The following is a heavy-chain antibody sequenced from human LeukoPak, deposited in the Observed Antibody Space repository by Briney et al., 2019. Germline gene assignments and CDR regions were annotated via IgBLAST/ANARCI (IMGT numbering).Heavy chain of an antibody. J-gene: IGHJ6*03. CDR3: ARIPAGVATRKGKLYYYYYYMDV. D-gene: IGHD2-21*02. CDR1: GFTFSNHL. CDR2: IKQDGSHK. V-gene: IGHV3-7*01. Sequence: GGSLRLSCVDSGFTFSNHLMSWGRQAPGKGPEWVANIKQDGSHKYYVDSVKGRFNISRDNPKNSLYPQMNRLRADDTAVYLCARIPAGVATRKGKLYYYYYYMDVWGKGTTVTVSS.